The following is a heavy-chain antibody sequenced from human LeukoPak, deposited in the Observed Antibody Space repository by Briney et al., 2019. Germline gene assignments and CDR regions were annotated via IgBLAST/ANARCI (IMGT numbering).Heavy chain of an antibody. Sequence: SETLSLTCRVSGGSFTGYYWNWVRQPPGKGLEWIGFIYYTGSSNYNPSLKNRVAISVDMSKNQFSLMLSSVTAADTAVYYCARASEMTTNHLWGQGTLVTVSS. J-gene: IGHJ4*02. V-gene: IGHV4-59*01. CDR3: ARASEMTTNHL. CDR1: GGSFTGYY. D-gene: IGHD5-24*01. CDR2: IYYTGSS.